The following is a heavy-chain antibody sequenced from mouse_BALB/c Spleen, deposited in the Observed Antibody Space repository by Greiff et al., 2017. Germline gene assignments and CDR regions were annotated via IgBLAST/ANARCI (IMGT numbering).Heavy chain of an antibody. CDR1: GFAYSSYD. CDR2: ISSGGGST. Sequence: EVKLVESGGGLVKPGGSLKLSCAASGFAYSSYDMSWVRQTPEKRLEWVAYISSGGGSTYYPDTVKGRFTISRDNAKNTLYLQMSSLKSEDTAMYYCASGLRRAWFAYWGQGTLVTVSA. D-gene: IGHD2-4*01. CDR3: ASGLRRAWFAY. J-gene: IGHJ3*01. V-gene: IGHV5-12-1*01.